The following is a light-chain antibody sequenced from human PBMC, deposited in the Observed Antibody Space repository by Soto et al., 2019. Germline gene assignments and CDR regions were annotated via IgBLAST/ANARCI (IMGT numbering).Light chain of an antibody. CDR2: GAS. CDR1: QSVSSSY. J-gene: IGKJ1*01. CDR3: QQYGNWVWT. Sequence: EIVLTQSPGTLSLSPGERATLSCRASQSVSSSYLAWYQQKPGQAPRLLIYGASSRATGIPDRFSGSGSGTDFTLTISRLEPEDFAVYYCQQYGNWVWTFGQGTKVVIK. V-gene: IGKV3-20*01.